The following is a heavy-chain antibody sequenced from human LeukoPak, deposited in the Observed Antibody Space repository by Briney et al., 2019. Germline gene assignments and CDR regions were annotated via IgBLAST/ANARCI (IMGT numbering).Heavy chain of an antibody. J-gene: IGHJ6*04. D-gene: IGHD6-19*01. V-gene: IGHV1-46*01. CDR3: ARDRGSGWEVYGMDV. CDR1: GYTFTSYY. Sequence: GASVKVSCKASGYTFTSYYMQWVRQAPGQGLEWMGIINPSGGSTSYAQKFQGRVTMTRDTSTSTVYMELSSLRSEDTAVYYCARDRGSGWEVYGMDVWGKGTTVTVSS. CDR2: INPSGGST.